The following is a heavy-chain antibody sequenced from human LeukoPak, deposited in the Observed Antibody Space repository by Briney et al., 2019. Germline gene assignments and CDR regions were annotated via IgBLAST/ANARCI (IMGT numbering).Heavy chain of an antibody. V-gene: IGHV3-74*01. CDR2: IDNDGSGT. J-gene: IGHJ4*02. CDR1: GFIFSRYW. Sequence: PGGALRLSCAASGFIFSRYWMHWVRQAPGKGVVWVARIDNDGSGTSYADSVKGGFTISRDNAKNTLYLQMNSLRAEDTAVYYCARDPGPYCGGDCYYFDYWGQGTLVTVSS. D-gene: IGHD2-21*02. CDR3: ARDPGPYCGGDCYYFDY.